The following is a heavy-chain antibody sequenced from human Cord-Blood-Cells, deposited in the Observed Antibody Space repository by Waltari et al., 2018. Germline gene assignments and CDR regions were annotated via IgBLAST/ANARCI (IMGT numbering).Heavy chain of an antibody. CDR2: IDHSGST. D-gene: IGHD2-2*03. Sequence: QVQLQESGPGLVKPSETLSLTCAVSGYSISSGYYWGWIRQPPGKGLEWIGSIDHSGSTYYNPSLKSRVTISVDTSKNQFSLKLSSVTAADTAVYYCARRAGYCSSTSCFFAFDIWGQGTMVTVSS. CDR3: ARRAGYCSSTSCFFAFDI. CDR1: GYSISSGYY. J-gene: IGHJ3*02. V-gene: IGHV4-38-2*01.